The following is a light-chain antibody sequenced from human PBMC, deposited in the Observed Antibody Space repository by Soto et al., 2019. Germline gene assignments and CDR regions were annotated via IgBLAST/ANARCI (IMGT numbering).Light chain of an antibody. V-gene: IGKV3-20*01. CDR2: GAS. Sequence: LTQSPGALSLTPGERATLSCRACQSVSSSYLAWYQQKPGQAPRLLIYGASSRATGIPDRFSGSGSGTDFTLTISRLEPEDFAVYYCQQYGSSPPITFGQGRRLEI. CDR1: QSVSSSY. J-gene: IGKJ5*01. CDR3: QQYGSSPPIT.